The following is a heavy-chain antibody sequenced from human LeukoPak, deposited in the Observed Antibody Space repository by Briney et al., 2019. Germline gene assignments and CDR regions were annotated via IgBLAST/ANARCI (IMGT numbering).Heavy chain of an antibody. CDR1: GYTFTINH. J-gene: IGHJ4*02. CDR3: AKLATSDTGETY. Sequence: AASVKVSCTASGYTFTINHIHWVRQAPGQGLEWMGVINPSGDSTTYAQNFQGRVTMTRDTSTSTVYMELRSLRSEDTAIYYCAKLATSDTGETYWGQGTLVTVSS. D-gene: IGHD3-16*01. V-gene: IGHV1-46*01. CDR2: INPSGDST.